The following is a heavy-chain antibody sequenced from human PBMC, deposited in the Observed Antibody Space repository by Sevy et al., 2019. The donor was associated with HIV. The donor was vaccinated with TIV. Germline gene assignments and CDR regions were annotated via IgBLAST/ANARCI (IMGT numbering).Heavy chain of an antibody. CDR1: GFTFSSYA. V-gene: IGHV3-23*01. J-gene: IGHJ4*02. CDR3: AKDGAYYYDSSGYLDY. CDR2: ISGSGGST. Sequence: GGSLRLSCAASGFTFSSYAMSWVRQAPGKGLEWVSAISGSGGSTYYADSVKGRFTISRDNSKNTLYLQMNSLRAEDTAAYYCAKDGAYYYDSSGYLDYWGQGTLVTVSS. D-gene: IGHD3-22*01.